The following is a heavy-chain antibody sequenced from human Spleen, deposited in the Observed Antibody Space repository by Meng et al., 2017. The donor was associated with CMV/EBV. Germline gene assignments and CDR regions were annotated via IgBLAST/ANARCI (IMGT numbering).Heavy chain of an antibody. CDR2: IYPGDSDT. D-gene: IGHD3-10*01. J-gene: IGHJ5*02. V-gene: IGHV5-51*01. Sequence: GYKFATYWIAWVRQMSGKGLEWMVIIYPGDSDTRYNPSFQGQVTISADKSMSTAYLHWSSLKASDTAIYYCARHAVFYYGSESHFDPWGQGTLVTVSS. CDR3: ARHAVFYYGSESHFDP. CDR1: GYKFATYW.